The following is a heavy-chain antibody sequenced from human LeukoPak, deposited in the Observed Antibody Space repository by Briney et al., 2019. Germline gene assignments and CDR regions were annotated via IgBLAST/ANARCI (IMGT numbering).Heavy chain of an antibody. CDR3: ARSYTPPHTSIEY. J-gene: IGHJ1*01. Sequence: SVKVSCKASGGTFSSYAISWVRQAPGQGLEWMGRIIPILGIANYAQKFQGRVTITADKSTSTAYMELSSLRSEDTAVYYCARSYTPPHTSIEYWGQGTLVTVSS. CDR2: IIPILGIA. CDR1: GGTFSSYA. V-gene: IGHV1-69*04. D-gene: IGHD1-26*01.